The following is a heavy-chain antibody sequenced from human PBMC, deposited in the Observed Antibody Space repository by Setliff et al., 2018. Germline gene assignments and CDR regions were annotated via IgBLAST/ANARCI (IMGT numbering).Heavy chain of an antibody. J-gene: IGHJ3*02. V-gene: IGHV4-31*03. CDR3: ARVYADTVDAFAI. CDR2: IYYSGST. Sequence: SETLSLTCTVSGGSISSGGYYWSWIRQHPGKGLEWIGYIYYSGSTYYNPSLKSRVTISVDTSKNQFSLKLSSVTAADTAVYYCARVYADTVDAFAIWGQGTMVTV. CDR1: GGSISSGGYY. D-gene: IGHD5-18*01.